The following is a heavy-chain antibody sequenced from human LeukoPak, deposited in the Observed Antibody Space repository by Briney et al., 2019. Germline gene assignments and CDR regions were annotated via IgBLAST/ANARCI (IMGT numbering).Heavy chain of an antibody. Sequence: GGSLRLSCAASGFTFSNYDIHWVRQAPGKGLEWVTVISYDGSKKYYADSVKGRFTIPRDNSKNTLYLQMNSLRAEDTAVYYCARGGRFGERAAFDIWGQGTMVTVSS. CDR3: ARGGRFGERAAFDI. D-gene: IGHD3-10*01. J-gene: IGHJ3*02. CDR1: GFTFSNYD. V-gene: IGHV3-30-3*01. CDR2: ISYDGSKK.